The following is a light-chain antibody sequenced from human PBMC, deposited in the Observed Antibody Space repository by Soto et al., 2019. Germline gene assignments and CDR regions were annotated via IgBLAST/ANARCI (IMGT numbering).Light chain of an antibody. J-gene: IGLJ1*01. CDR2: EVS. Sequence: QSPLTQPASVSGAPLQSVTISCTGNSRDGGGYDYVSGYQQHPGKVPKLIIHEVSTRPSGVSNRFSGSKSGNTASLTISGLQTEDEADYYCSSHGGSNPFYVFGTGTKV. V-gene: IGLV2-14*01. CDR3: SSHGGSNPFYV. CDR1: SRDGGGYDY.